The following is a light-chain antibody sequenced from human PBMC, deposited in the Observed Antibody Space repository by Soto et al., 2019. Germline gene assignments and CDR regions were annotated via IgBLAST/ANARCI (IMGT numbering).Light chain of an antibody. CDR1: QSVNSRL. CDR3: QQYGSSLIT. J-gene: IGKJ5*01. CDR2: GAS. Sequence: ENVLTQSPGTLSLSPGEEATLSCRASQSVNSRLLDWYQQKPGQAPRLLIYGASNRATGIPDRFSGSGSGTDFTLTINRLEPEDFAVYYCQQYGSSLITFGQGTRLEIK. V-gene: IGKV3-20*01.